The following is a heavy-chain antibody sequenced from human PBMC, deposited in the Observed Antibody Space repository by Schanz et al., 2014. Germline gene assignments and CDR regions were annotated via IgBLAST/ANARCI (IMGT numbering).Heavy chain of an antibody. Sequence: QVQLVQSGAEVKKPGVSVKVSCKASGYTFTSYYMHWVRQAPGQGLEWMGIINPSGGSTSNAQKYQGRVTMTEDTSTDTAYVELSRLTSEDAGVYYCSTETSRTGFYNGVDVWGQGTTVTVS. J-gene: IGHJ6*02. D-gene: IGHD2-2*01. CDR2: INPSGGST. CDR1: GYTFTSYY. CDR3: STETSRTGFYNGVDV. V-gene: IGHV1-46*01.